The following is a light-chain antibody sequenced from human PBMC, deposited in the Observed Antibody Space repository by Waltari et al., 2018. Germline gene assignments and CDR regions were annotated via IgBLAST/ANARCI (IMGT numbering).Light chain of an antibody. CDR3: MQGIEYPWT. Sequence: DILMTQTPLSLPVTLGEPASISCRSSQSVLDSDDGNTYLDWYLQKPGQSPQLLIYEVSNRASGVPDRFSGSGSDTDFTLKNSRVEAEDVGVYYCMQGIEYPWTFGQGTKVEIK. CDR1: QSVLDSDDGNTY. CDR2: EVS. V-gene: IGKV2-40*01. J-gene: IGKJ1*01.